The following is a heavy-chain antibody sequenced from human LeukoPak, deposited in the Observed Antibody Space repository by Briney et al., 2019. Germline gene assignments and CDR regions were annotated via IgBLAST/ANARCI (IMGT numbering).Heavy chain of an antibody. CDR1: GYSFTVYY. CDR2: INPNSGDT. Sequence: ASVKVSCKASGYSFTVYYIHWMRQAPGQGLEWVGWINPNSGDTNIAPKFQGRVTMTRDTSSNTAYMDLSRLTSDDTAVYYCARSHPTMVTNVDSNWGQGTLVAVTS. J-gene: IGHJ1*01. CDR3: ARSHPTMVTNVDSN. D-gene: IGHD4-17*01. V-gene: IGHV1-2*02.